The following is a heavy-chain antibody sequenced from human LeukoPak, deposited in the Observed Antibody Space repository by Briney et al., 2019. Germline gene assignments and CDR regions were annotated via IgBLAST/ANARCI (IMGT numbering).Heavy chain of an antibody. CDR1: GYTLTELS. Sequence: ASVKVSCKVSGYTLTELSMHWVRQAPGKGLEWMGGFDPEDGETIYAQKFQGRVTMTEDTSTDTAYMELSSLRSEDTAVYYCATGGITGTITYYYYGMDVWGQGTTVTVSS. D-gene: IGHD1-7*01. V-gene: IGHV1-24*01. CDR3: ATGGITGTITYYYYGMDV. J-gene: IGHJ6*02. CDR2: FDPEDGET.